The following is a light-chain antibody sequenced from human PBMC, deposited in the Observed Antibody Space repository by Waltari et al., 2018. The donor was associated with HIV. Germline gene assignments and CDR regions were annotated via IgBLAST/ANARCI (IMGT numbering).Light chain of an antibody. CDR2: GET. Sequence: QSVLTQPPSVSGAPGQRVTISCTGSSTDIGAGYDVHWYQHLPGRAPKLLIYGETNRPSGVPDRFSGSKSGTSASLAITGLQAEDEADYSCQSYDSSLSAWVFGGGTKLTVL. J-gene: IGLJ3*02. CDR3: QSYDSSLSAWV. V-gene: IGLV1-40*01. CDR1: STDIGAGYD.